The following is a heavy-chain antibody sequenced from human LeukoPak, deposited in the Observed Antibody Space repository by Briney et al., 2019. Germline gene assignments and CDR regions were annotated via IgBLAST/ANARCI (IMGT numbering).Heavy chain of an antibody. Sequence: GGSLRLSCAASGFTVSSNYMSWVRQAPGKGLEWGSAISGSGGSTYYADSVKGRFTISRDNSKNTLYLQMNSLRAEDTAVYYCAKDHDYYDSSGYLRFDYWGQGTLVTVSS. J-gene: IGHJ4*02. CDR3: AKDHDYYDSSGYLRFDY. D-gene: IGHD3-22*01. V-gene: IGHV3-23*01. CDR2: ISGSGGST. CDR1: GFTVSSNY.